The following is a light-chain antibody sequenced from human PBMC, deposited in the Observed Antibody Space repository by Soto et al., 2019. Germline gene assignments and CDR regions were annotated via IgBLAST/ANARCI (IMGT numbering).Light chain of an antibody. J-gene: IGLJ3*02. V-gene: IGLV2-23*01. CDR1: SSDVGSYNL. Sequence: QSALTQPASVSGSPGQSITISCTGTSSDVGSYNLVSWYQQHPGKAPKRMIYEGSKRPSRVSNRFSGSKSGNTASLTISGLQTEDEADYYCCSYAGSRVFGGGTKLTVL. CDR2: EGS. CDR3: CSYAGSRV.